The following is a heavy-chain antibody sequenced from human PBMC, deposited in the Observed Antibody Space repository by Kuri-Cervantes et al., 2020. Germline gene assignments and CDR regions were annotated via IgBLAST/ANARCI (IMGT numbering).Heavy chain of an antibody. D-gene: IGHD1-7*01. CDR2: FDPEDGET. J-gene: IGHJ6*02. V-gene: IGHV1-24*01. CDR1: GYTLTELS. CDR3: ARVPDTRINWNYGPYYYGMDV. Sequence: ASVKVSCKVSGYTLTELSMHWVRQAPGKGLEWMGGFDPEDGETIYAQKFQGRVTMTEDTSTDTAYMELSSLRSEDTAVYYCARVPDTRINWNYGPYYYGMDVWGQGTTVTVSS.